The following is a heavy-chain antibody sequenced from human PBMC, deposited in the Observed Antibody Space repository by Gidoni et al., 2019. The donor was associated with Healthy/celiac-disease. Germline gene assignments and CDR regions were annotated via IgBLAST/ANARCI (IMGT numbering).Heavy chain of an antibody. CDR2: ISWNSGSI. V-gene: IGHV3-9*01. J-gene: IGHJ4*02. Sequence: EVQLVESGGGLVQPGRSLRLSCAASGFTFDDYAMHWVRQAPGKGLEWVSGISWNSGSIGYADSVKGRFTISRDNAKNSLYLQKNSLRAEDTALYYCAKDIGGDYDLFDYWGQGTLVTVSS. D-gene: IGHD4-17*01. CDR3: AKDIGGDYDLFDY. CDR1: GFTFDDYA.